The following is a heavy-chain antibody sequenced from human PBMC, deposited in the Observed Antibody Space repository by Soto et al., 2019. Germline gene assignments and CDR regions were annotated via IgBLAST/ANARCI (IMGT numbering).Heavy chain of an antibody. CDR3: ARVKYSPPYSCYSGMDV. J-gene: IGHJ6*02. CDR1: GYTFTSYG. CDR2: ISAYNGNT. V-gene: IGHV1-18*01. D-gene: IGHD5-18*01. Sequence: QVQLVQSGAEVKKPGASVKVSCKASGYTFTSYGISWVRQAPGQGLEWMGWISAYNGNTNYAQKLQGRVTMTTDTTTSTAYMGLTSLRSDDTAVYYFARVKYSPPYSCYSGMDVWGQGTTVTVSS.